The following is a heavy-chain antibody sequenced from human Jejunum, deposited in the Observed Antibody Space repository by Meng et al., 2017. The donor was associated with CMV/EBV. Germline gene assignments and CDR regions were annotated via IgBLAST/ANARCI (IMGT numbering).Heavy chain of an antibody. CDR3: ARVGATFRFGAFDI. J-gene: IGHJ3*02. CDR2: IYYSGST. CDR1: GGSLSSYF. V-gene: IGHV4-59*01. Sequence: SGGSLSSYFWGWIRQPPGKGLEWIAYIYYSGSTNYNPSLRSRVTISVDTSRNQFSLRLSSVTAADTAVYYCARVGATFRFGAFDIWGQGTMVTVSS. D-gene: IGHD1-26*01.